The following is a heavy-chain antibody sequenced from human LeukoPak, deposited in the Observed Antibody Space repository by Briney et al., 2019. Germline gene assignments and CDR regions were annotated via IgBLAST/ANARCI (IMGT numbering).Heavy chain of an antibody. CDR3: ARAGRFTAAAGY. J-gene: IGHJ4*02. V-gene: IGHV4-34*01. CDR1: GGSFSGYY. Sequence: SETLSLTCAVYGGSFSGYYWSWIRQLPGKGLEWIGEINHSGSTNYNPSLKSRVTISVDTSKNQFSLKLSSVTAADTAVYYCARAGRFTAAAGYWGQGTLVTVSS. D-gene: IGHD6-13*01. CDR2: INHSGST.